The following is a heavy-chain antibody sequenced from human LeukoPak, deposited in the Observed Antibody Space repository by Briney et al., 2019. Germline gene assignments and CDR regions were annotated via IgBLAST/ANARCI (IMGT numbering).Heavy chain of an antibody. CDR3: ARLEYYYGSGAYWAPDY. V-gene: IGHV4-31*03. Sequence: SETLSLTCTVSGGSIGSGAYYWSWIRQHPGKGLEWIGYIHYSGSTYYNPSLKSRVNISLDKSKNQFSLNLSSVTAADTAVYYCARLEYYYGSGAYWAPDYWGQGTLVTVSS. D-gene: IGHD3-10*01. CDR1: GGSIGSGAYY. J-gene: IGHJ4*02. CDR2: IHYSGST.